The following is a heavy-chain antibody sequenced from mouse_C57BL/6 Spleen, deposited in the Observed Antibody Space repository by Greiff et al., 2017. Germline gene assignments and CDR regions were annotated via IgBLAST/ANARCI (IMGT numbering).Heavy chain of an antibody. CDR2: ISYDGSN. J-gene: IGHJ1*03. D-gene: IGHD1-3*01. V-gene: IGHV3-6*01. CDR3: ARESGHVPYWYFDV. Sequence: EVKLMESGPGLVKPSQSLSLTCSVTGYSITSGYYWNWIRQFPGNKLEWMGYISYDGSNNYNPSLKNRISITRDTSKNQFFLKLNSVTTEDTATYYCARESGHVPYWYFDVWGTGTTVTVSS. CDR1: GYSITSGYY.